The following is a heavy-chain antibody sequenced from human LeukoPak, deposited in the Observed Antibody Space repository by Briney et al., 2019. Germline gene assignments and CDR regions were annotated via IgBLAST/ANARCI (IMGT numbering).Heavy chain of an antibody. D-gene: IGHD6-19*01. Sequence: GGSLRLSCAASGFTFSDYSMNWVRQAPGKGLEWVSYISFSVNTKYYGDSVKGRFTISRDNAKNSLYLHMDSLRAEDTAVYYCARGAYSSGSAYFDHWGQGTLVTVSS. CDR1: GFTFSDYS. V-gene: IGHV3-48*04. CDR3: ARGAYSSGSAYFDH. J-gene: IGHJ4*02. CDR2: ISFSVNTK.